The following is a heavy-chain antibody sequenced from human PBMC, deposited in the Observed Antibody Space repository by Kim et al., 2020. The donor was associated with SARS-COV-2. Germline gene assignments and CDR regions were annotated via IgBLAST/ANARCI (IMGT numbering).Heavy chain of an antibody. D-gene: IGHD6-13*01. Sequence: SRKSRVTLSVDPSKNQFSLKVSSVTAADTAVYYCARGGGSSWQEEDYFDSWGQGTLVTVSS. CDR3: ARGGGSSWQEEDYFDS. V-gene: IGHV4-31*02. J-gene: IGHJ4*02.